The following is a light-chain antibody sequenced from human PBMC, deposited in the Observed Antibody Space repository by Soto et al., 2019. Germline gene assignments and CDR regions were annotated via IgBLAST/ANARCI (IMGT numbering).Light chain of an antibody. J-gene: IGLJ3*02. CDR1: SSNIGSNA. V-gene: IGLV1-44*01. CDR2: NDN. CDR3: ATWDDILNGWV. Sequence: QSVLTQPPSASGTPGQRVTIPCSGSSSNIGSNAVNWYQQLPGTAPKLLIYNDNQRPSGVPDRFSGSKSGTSASLAISGLQSEDEADYYCATWDDILNGWVFGGGTKVTVL.